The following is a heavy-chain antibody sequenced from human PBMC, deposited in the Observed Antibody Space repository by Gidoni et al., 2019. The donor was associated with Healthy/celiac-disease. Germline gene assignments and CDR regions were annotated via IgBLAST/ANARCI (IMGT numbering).Heavy chain of an antibody. J-gene: IGHJ4*02. CDR3: AKDLSSGPFDY. Sequence: QVQLVESGGGVVQPGRSLRLSCAASGFTFSSYGMHWVSQAPGKGLEWVAVRSYDGSNKYYADSVKGRFTSSRDNSKNTLYLQMNSLRAEDTAVYYCAKDLSSGPFDYWGQGTLVTVSS. D-gene: IGHD6-19*01. CDR1: GFTFSSYG. CDR2: RSYDGSNK. V-gene: IGHV3-30*18.